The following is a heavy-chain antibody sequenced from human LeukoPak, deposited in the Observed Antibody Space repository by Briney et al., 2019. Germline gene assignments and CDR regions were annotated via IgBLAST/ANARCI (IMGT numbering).Heavy chain of an antibody. CDR2: ITRDSIYT. D-gene: IGHD4-17*01. CDR3: ARAHDYGDYFDY. CDR1: GFTCSNYN. Sequence: GGSLRLSCAASGFTCSNYNMNWVRQTPGKGLEWVSSITRDSIYTFYADSVKGRFTISRDNAKNSLYLQMNSLRAEDTAVYYCARAHDYGDYFDYWGQGTLVTVSS. J-gene: IGHJ4*02. V-gene: IGHV3-21*01.